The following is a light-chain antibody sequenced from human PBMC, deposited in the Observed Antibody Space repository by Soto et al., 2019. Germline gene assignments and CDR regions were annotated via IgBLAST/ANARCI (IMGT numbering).Light chain of an antibody. Sequence: EIVMTQSPATLSVSPGERATLSCRASQSVGANLAWYQRKPGQAPRLLIYGASTRAAGISPRFSGGGSGTEFTLTISSLQSEDFGVYYCQQYTYWPRTFGQGTKLGIK. V-gene: IGKV3-15*01. CDR2: GAS. CDR1: QSVGAN. J-gene: IGKJ1*01. CDR3: QQYTYWPRT.